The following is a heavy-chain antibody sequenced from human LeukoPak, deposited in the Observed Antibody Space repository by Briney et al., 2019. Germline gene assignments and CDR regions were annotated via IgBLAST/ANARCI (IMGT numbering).Heavy chain of an antibody. CDR3: ARRYSSSQFDY. J-gene: IGHJ4*02. D-gene: IGHD6-6*01. V-gene: IGHV1-18*01. CDR1: GYTFTSYG. CDR2: ISAYNGNT. Sequence: ASVKVSCKASGYTFTSYGISWVRQAPGQGLEWMGWISAYNGNTNYAQKLQGRVTMTRDTSISTAYMELSRLRSDDTAVYYCARRYSSSQFDYWGQGTLVTVSS.